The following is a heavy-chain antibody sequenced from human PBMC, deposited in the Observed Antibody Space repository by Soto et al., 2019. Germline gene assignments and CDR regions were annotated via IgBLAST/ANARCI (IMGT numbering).Heavy chain of an antibody. D-gene: IGHD3-22*01. CDR3: ASGASSGYSLGYYYYGMDV. Sequence: NPSETLSLTCAVSGYSISSGYYWGWIRQPPGKGLEWIGSIYHSGSTYYNPSLKSRVTISVDTSKNQFSLKLSSVTAADTAVYYCASGASSGYSLGYYYYGMDVWGQGTTVTVSS. J-gene: IGHJ6*02. V-gene: IGHV4-38-2*01. CDR1: GYSISSGYY. CDR2: IYHSGST.